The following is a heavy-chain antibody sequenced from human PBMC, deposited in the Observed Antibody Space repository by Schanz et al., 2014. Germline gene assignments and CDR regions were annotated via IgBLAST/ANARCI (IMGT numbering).Heavy chain of an antibody. CDR3: ARSNDYDNSDYYNSFDY. J-gene: IGHJ4*02. CDR1: GYTFTSYD. CDR2: ISAYNGNT. Sequence: VQLVQSGAEVKRPGASVRVSCKASGYTFTSYDFNWVRQAPGQGLEWMGWISAYNGNTNYAQKLQGRVTNTADKSTSTAYMDLSSLRPEDTAVYYCARSNDYDNSDYYNSFDYWGQGTLVTVSS. V-gene: IGHV1-18*01. D-gene: IGHD3-22*01.